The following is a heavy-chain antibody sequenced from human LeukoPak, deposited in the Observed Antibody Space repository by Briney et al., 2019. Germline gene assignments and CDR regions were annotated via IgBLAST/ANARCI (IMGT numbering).Heavy chain of an antibody. CDR3: ARGDYGDFRVFYTLFDY. CDR1: GYSFTSYW. J-gene: IGHJ4*02. CDR2: IYPGDSDT. D-gene: IGHD4-17*01. Sequence: GESLKISCQGSGYSFTSYWIGWVRQMPGKGLEWMAIIYPGDSDTRYSPSFQGQVTISADKSISTAYLQWSSLKASDTAMYYCARGDYGDFRVFYTLFDYWGQGTLVTVSS. V-gene: IGHV5-51*01.